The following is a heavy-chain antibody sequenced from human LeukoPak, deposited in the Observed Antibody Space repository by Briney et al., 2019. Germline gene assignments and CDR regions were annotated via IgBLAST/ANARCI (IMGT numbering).Heavy chain of an antibody. J-gene: IGHJ4*02. CDR1: GYSFTSYW. Sequence: GASLQISCKGSGYSFTSYWIGWVRQMPGKGLEWMGIIYPGDSDTRYSPSFQGQVTISADKSISTAYLQWSSLKASDTAMYYCARHVRGPDITMIVVGPFDYWGQGTLVTVSS. CDR3: ARHVRGPDITMIVVGPFDY. D-gene: IGHD3-22*01. CDR2: IYPGDSDT. V-gene: IGHV5-51*01.